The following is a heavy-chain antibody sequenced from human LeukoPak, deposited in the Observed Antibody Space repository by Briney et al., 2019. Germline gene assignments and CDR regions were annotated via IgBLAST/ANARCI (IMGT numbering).Heavy chain of an antibody. Sequence: PSETLSLTCTVSGDSINSLDLWSWVRQPPGKGLEWIGEMYLSGTAHSNPSVKSRVTISIDKSKNQFFLNLSSVTAADTAVYYCAGLVGRYSSGLYYYYFDYWGQGTLVTVTS. J-gene: IGHJ4*02. CDR1: GDSINSLDL. CDR3: AGLVGRYSSGLYYYYFDY. D-gene: IGHD3-22*01. CDR2: MYLSGTA. V-gene: IGHV4-4*02.